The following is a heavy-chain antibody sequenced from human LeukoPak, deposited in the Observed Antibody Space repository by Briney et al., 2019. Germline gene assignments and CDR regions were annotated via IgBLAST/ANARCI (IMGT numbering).Heavy chain of an antibody. CDR2: IYMGGNT. CDR3: ARVGDEVAYTRGYLDH. CDR1: GFTVSSHD. J-gene: IGHJ4*02. V-gene: IGHV3-53*04. Sequence: GGSLRLSCAASGFTVSSHDMSWVRQAPGKGLEWVSVIYMGGNTFYADSVKGRFTISRHTSKSTLYLQMNSLRAEDTAVYYCARVGDEVAYTRGYLDHWGQGTLVTVSS. D-gene: IGHD3-16*01.